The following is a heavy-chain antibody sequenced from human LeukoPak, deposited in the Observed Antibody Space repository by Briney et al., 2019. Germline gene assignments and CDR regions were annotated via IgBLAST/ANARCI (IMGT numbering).Heavy chain of an antibody. CDR1: GFTFSNYW. CDR2: INQDGIEE. V-gene: IGHV3-7*01. Sequence: PGGSLRLSCAASGFTFSNYWMSWVRQAPGKGLEWVASINQDGIEEYYVDSVKGRFTISRDNAKNSLYLQMNSLRDEDTAVYYCAKDGTSYYYIYYWGQGTLVTVSS. J-gene: IGHJ4*02. CDR3: AKDGTSYYYIYY. D-gene: IGHD2/OR15-2a*01.